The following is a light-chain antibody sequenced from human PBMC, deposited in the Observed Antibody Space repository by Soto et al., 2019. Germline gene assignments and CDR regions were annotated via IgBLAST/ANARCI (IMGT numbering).Light chain of an antibody. Sequence: EIVMTQSPATLSVSPGERATLSCRASQSVSSNLAWYQQKPGQAPRLLIYGASTRATGIPARFSGSGSGTEFTLTISSLQSEDFAVYYCQQYNNRPSTFGQWTKLEIK. CDR1: QSVSSN. CDR2: GAS. V-gene: IGKV3-15*01. CDR3: QQYNNRPST. J-gene: IGKJ2*01.